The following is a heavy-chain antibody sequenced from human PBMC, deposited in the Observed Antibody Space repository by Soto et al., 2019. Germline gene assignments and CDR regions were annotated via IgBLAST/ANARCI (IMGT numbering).Heavy chain of an antibody. Sequence: GESLKISCKGSGYSFTSYWISWVRQMPGKGLEWMGRIDPSDSYTNYSPSLQGHVTISADKSISTAYLQWSSLKASDTAMYYCAIESYCGGDCYSYYYYGMDVWGQGTTVTVSS. CDR3: AIESYCGGDCYSYYYYGMDV. V-gene: IGHV5-10-1*01. CDR2: IDPSDSYT. D-gene: IGHD2-21*02. CDR1: GYSFTSYW. J-gene: IGHJ6*02.